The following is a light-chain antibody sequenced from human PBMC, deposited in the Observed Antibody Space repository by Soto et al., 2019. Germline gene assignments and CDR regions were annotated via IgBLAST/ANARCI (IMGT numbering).Light chain of an antibody. CDR3: SSYTSSSTSFV. J-gene: IGLJ1*01. V-gene: IGLV2-14*01. CDR1: SSDVGGYNY. Sequence: QSALTQPASVSGSPGQSITISCTGTSSDVGGYNYVSWYQQHPGKAPKFMIYEVSSRPSGVSDRFSGSKSGNTASLTISGLQAEDEADYYCSSYTSSSTSFVFGTGTKVTVL. CDR2: EVS.